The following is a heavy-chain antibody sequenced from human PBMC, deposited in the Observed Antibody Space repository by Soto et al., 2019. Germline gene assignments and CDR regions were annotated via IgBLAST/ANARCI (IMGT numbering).Heavy chain of an antibody. V-gene: IGHV3-23*01. CDR1: GFTFSSYA. CDR3: AKDVAAKRDAFDI. J-gene: IGHJ3*02. Sequence: EVQLLESGGGLVQPGGSLRLSCAASGFTFSSYAMSWVRQAPGKGLEWVSTISGSGGNTYYADSVKGRFTISRDNSKNTLYLQMNSLRAEDTAVYYCAKDVAAKRDAFDIWGQGTMVTVSS. CDR2: ISGSGGNT. D-gene: IGHD2-21*01.